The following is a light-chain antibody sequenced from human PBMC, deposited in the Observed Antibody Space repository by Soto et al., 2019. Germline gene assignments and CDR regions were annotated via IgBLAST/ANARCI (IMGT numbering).Light chain of an antibody. CDR2: DDT. Sequence: SYELTQPPSVSVAPGQTAWITCWGDNIGSKTVHWFQQKPGQASVLVVYDDTDRPSGIPERFSGSNSGNTATLTISRVEAGDEADYYCQVWDSGSNHWVFGGGTQLTVL. CDR3: QVWDSGSNHWV. CDR1: NIGSKT. V-gene: IGLV3-21*02. J-gene: IGLJ3*02.